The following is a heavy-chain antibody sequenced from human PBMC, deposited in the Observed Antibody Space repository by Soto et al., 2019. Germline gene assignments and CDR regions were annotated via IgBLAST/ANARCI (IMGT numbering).Heavy chain of an antibody. D-gene: IGHD2-8*01. CDR2: FDYDGVKK. CDR1: GFTFYNYD. V-gene: IGHV3-23*01. J-gene: IGHJ4*02. Sequence: GSLRLSCAASGFTFYNYDMNWVRQAPGKGLEWVSTFDYDGVKKHYAELVKGRFTVSRDNSKDTVDLQMNSLRAEDTGVNYSVSWVSDHFDYWGQGTLVTVSS. CDR3: VSWVSDHFDY.